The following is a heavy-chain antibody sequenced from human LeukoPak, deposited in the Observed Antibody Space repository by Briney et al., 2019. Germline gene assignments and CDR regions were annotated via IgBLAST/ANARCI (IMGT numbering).Heavy chain of an antibody. Sequence: GGSLRLSCSASGFSFDDYGLIWVRQVPGKGLEWVSAISGSGGSTYYADSVKGRFTISRDNSKNTLYLQMNSLRAEDTAVYYCAKGKDETVVVTASDYWGQGTLVTVSS. V-gene: IGHV3-23*01. CDR3: AKGKDETVVVTASDY. J-gene: IGHJ4*02. CDR1: GFSFDDYG. D-gene: IGHD2-21*02. CDR2: ISGSGGST.